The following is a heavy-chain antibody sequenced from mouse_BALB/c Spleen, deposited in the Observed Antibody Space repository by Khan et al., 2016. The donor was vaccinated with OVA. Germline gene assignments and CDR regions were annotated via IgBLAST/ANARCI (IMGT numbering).Heavy chain of an antibody. J-gene: IGHJ2*01. D-gene: IGHD1-1*01. CDR2: INPHIGET. CDR3: TRIYRSDFDY. CDR1: GYSFTGYF. V-gene: IGHV1-20*02. Sequence: VQLKQSGPELVRPGASVKISCKASGYSFTGYFMNWVMQSHGKSLEWIGRINPHIGETFYNQRFKDKATLPVDESSSTAHMELQGLASEDSAVYYCTRIYRSDFDYWGQGTTLTVSS.